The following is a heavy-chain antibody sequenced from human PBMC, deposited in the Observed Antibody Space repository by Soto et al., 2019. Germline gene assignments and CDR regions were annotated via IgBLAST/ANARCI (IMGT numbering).Heavy chain of an antibody. CDR3: ARDFFDSSDYTTNWFDP. D-gene: IGHD3-22*01. Sequence: SETLSLTCSVSGDSISNSRFYWAWIRQPPGEGLEWIGSIYHTGNAYYNQSLKSRVTISVDTSKNKFSLKLTSVTAADAALYYCARDFFDSSDYTTNWFDPWGQGTLVTVSS. J-gene: IGHJ5*02. CDR2: IYHTGNA. V-gene: IGHV4-39*01. CDR1: GDSISNSRFY.